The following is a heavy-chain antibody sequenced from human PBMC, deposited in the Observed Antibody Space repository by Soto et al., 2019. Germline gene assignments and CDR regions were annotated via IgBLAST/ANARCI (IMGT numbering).Heavy chain of an antibody. CDR1: GGSISSSSYY. J-gene: IGHJ6*03. V-gene: IGHV4-39*01. CDR2: IYYSGST. CDR3: ARHIEGYCSSTSCYEAYYYYMDV. Sequence: QLQLQESGPGLVKPSETLSLTCTVSGGSISSSSYYWGWIRQPPGKGLEWIGSIYYSGSTYYNPSIRSRVTLSVDTSKNQFSLKLSSVTAADTAVYYCARHIEGYCSSTSCYEAYYYYMDVWGKGTTVTVSS. D-gene: IGHD2-2*01.